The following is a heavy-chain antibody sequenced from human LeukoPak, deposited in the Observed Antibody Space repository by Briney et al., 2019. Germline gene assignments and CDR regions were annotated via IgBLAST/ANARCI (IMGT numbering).Heavy chain of an antibody. J-gene: IGHJ4*02. D-gene: IGHD1-26*01. CDR2: IYYSGST. CDR3: ARYLRGGSYGELYYFDY. V-gene: IGHV4-39*07. Sequence: SETLSLTCTVSGGSISSSSYYWGWIRQPPGKGLEWIGSIYYSGSTYYNPSLKSRVTISVDTSKNQFSLKLSSVTAADTAAYYCARYLRGGSYGELYYFDYWGQGTLVTVSS. CDR1: GGSISSSSYY.